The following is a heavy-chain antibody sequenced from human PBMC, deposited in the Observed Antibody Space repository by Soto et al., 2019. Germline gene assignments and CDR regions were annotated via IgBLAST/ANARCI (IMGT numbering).Heavy chain of an antibody. Sequence: SETLSLTCTVSGGSISSSSYYWGWIRQPPGKGLEWIGSIYYSGSTNYNPSLKSRVTISVDTSKNQFSLKLSSVTAADTAVYYCARLPSSSRYYYYYYMDVWGKGTTVTVSS. J-gene: IGHJ6*03. CDR3: ARLPSSSRYYYYYYMDV. D-gene: IGHD6-6*01. CDR2: IYYSGST. V-gene: IGHV4-39*07. CDR1: GGSISSSSYY.